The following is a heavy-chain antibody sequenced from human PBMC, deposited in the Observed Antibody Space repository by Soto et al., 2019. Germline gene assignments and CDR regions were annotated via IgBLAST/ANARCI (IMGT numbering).Heavy chain of an antibody. V-gene: IGHV4-31*03. CDR3: ASGQVYYYDSSGYPLYSGMDV. Sequence: SETLSLTCTVSGGSISSGGYYWSWIRQHPGKGLEWIGYIYYSGSTYYNPSLKSRVTISVDTSKNQFSLKLSSVTAADTAVYYCASGQVYYYDSSGYPLYSGMDVWGQGTTVTVSS. J-gene: IGHJ6*02. CDR2: IYYSGST. D-gene: IGHD3-22*01. CDR1: GGSISSGGYY.